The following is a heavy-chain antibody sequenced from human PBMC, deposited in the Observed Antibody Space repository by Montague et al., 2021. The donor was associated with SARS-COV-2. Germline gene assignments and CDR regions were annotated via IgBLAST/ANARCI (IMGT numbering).Heavy chain of an antibody. V-gene: IGHV4-4*02. J-gene: IGHJ6*02. D-gene: IGHD2-2*01. Sequence: SETLSLTCAVSDGSISSPNWWNWVRQPPGKGLEWIGEIYYAGNTNYNPSLKSRVTIFIDKSKNHFSLKLSSATAADTAVYYCARVPYRLLFVPRYYGMDVWGQGTTVTVS. CDR1: DGSISSPNW. CDR2: IYYAGNT. CDR3: ARVPYRLLFVPRYYGMDV.